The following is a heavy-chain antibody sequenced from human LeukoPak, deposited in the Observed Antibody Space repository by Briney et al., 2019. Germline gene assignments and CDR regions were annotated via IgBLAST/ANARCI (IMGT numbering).Heavy chain of an antibody. D-gene: IGHD3-10*01. Sequence: PSETLSLTCAVYGGSFSGYYWSWIRQPPGKGLEWIGEINHSGSTNYNPSLKSRVTISVDTSKNQFSLKLSSVTAADTAVYYCASPRRGLLWFGELKDDAFDIWGQGTMVTVSS. CDR1: GGSFSGYY. CDR2: INHSGST. V-gene: IGHV4-34*01. J-gene: IGHJ3*02. CDR3: ASPRRGLLWFGELKDDAFDI.